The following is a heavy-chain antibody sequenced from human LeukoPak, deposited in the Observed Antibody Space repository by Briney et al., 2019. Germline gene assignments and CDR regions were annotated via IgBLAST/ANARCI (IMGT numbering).Heavy chain of an antibody. V-gene: IGHV3-53*01. J-gene: IGHJ6*03. CDR2: IYRDGTT. CDR1: GFTVSSNY. D-gene: IGHD2/OR15-2a*01. Sequence: GGSLRLSCTASGFTVSSNYMNWVRQAPGKGLEWVSVIYRDGTTYYADSVKGRFTISRDNAKNSLYLQMNSLGAEDTAVYYCAKGGNIRVLDYYYYMDVWGKGTTVTVSS. CDR3: AKGGNIRVLDYYYYMDV.